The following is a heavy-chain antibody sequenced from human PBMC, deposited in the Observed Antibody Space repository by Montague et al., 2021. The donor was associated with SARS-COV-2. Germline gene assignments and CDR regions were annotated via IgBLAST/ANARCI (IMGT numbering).Heavy chain of an antibody. V-gene: IGHV4-39*01. J-gene: IGHJ4*02. CDR1: GGSMSSPSYH. Sequence: SETLSLTCIVSGGSMSSPSYHWGWIRQPPGKGLEWIGTIYYSGSTYYNPSLKSRVTISVDTPKNQFSLKLSSVTAADTAVYYCARRRYYGAESGFQGLVDYWGQGALVTVSS. CDR2: IYYSGST. CDR3: ARRRYYGAESGFQGLVDY. D-gene: IGHD4/OR15-4a*01.